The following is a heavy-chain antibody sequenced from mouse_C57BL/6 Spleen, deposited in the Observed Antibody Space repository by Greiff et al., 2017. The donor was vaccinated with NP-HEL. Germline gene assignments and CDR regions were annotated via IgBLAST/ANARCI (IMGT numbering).Heavy chain of an antibody. D-gene: IGHD2-3*01. J-gene: IGHJ4*01. Sequence: EVKLVESGGGLVKPGGSLKLSCAASGFTFSSYAMSWVRQTPEKRLEWVATISDGGSYTYYPDNVKGRFTISRDNAKNNLYLQMSHLKSEDTAMYYCARDHDGYYDAMDYWGQGTSVTVSS. CDR3: ARDHDGYYDAMDY. V-gene: IGHV5-4*01. CDR1: GFTFSSYA. CDR2: ISDGGSYT.